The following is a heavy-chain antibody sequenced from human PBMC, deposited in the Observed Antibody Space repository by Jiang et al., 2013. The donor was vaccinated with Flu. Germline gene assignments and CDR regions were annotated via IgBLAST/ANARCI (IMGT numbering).Heavy chain of an antibody. CDR2: ISYDGSNK. V-gene: IGHV3-30-3*01. D-gene: IGHD6-13*01. Sequence: VQLLESGGGVVQPGRSLRLSCAASGFTFSSYAMHWVRQAPGKGLEWVAVISYDGSNKYYADSVKGRFTISRDNSKNTLYLQMNSLRAEDTAVYYCARGSSRPYYYYGMDVWGQGTTVTVSS. CDR1: GFTFSSYA. J-gene: IGHJ6*02. CDR3: ARGSSRPYYYYGMDV.